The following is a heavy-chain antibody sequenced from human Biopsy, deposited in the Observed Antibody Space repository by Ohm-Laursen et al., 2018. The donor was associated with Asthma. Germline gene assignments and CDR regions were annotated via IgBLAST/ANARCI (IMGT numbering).Heavy chain of an antibody. V-gene: IGHV3-7*01. CDR2: RKHDGSEK. J-gene: IGHJ1*01. Sequence: SLRLSCAASGFTGGDDWMSWVRQGPGKGLEWGANRKHDGSEKNHVDSLRGRFTISRDNAKNSLYLQMNSLRAEDTAVYYCARTFHFWSPYHAEHYQLWGHGTLVTVPS. D-gene: IGHD3-3*02. CDR1: GFTGGDDW. CDR3: ARTFHFWSPYHAEHYQL.